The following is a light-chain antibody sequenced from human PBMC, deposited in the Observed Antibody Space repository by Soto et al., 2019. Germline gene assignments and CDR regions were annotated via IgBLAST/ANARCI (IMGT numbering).Light chain of an antibody. CDR1: QGINNY. Sequence: DIQMTQSPSSLSASVGDTVTITCRASQGINNYLAWFQQRPGKVPKLLIYAASTLQSGVPSRFRGSRSGTDFTLTISSLQPEDVAIYYCQQREDWPRTFGGGTRVEFK. V-gene: IGKV1-27*01. CDR3: QQREDWPRT. CDR2: AAS. J-gene: IGKJ4*01.